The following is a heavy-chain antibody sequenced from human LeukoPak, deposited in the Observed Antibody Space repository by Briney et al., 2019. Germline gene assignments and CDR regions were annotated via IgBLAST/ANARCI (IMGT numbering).Heavy chain of an antibody. V-gene: IGHV4-39*01. CDR3: ASIEVVVVAATLNY. D-gene: IGHD2-15*01. J-gene: IGHJ4*02. CDR2: ISYSGST. CDR1: GGSISRSSYY. Sequence: SETLSLTCTVSGGSISRSSYYWGWIRRPPGKGMEWIGSISYSGSTYYNSSLKSRVTISVDTSKNQFSLNLNSVTAADTAVYYCASIEVVVVAATLNYWGQGTLVTVSS.